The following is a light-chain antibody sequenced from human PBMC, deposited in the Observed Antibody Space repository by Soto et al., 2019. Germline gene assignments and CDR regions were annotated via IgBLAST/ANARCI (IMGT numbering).Light chain of an antibody. J-gene: IGKJ2*01. CDR3: QQSYSTPNT. CDR2: AAS. CDR1: QSISSY. Sequence: DIQMTQSPSSLSASVGDRVTITCLAIQSISSYLNWYQQKPGKAPKLLIYAASSLQSGVPSRFSGSGSGTDFTLTISSLQPEDFATYYCQQSYSTPNTFGQGTKLEIK. V-gene: IGKV1-39*01.